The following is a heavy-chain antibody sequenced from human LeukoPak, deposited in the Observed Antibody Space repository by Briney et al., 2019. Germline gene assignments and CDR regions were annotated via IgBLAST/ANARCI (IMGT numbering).Heavy chain of an antibody. CDR3: ARHQLLGPCFKGVCSDAFDI. Sequence: GESLKISCKGSGXRFTSYWSSWVRQMPGKGLEWMGRIDPSDSYTNYSPSFQGHLTISADKSISTAYLQWSSLKASDTAMYYCARHQLLGPCFKGVCSDAFDIWGQGTMVTVSS. D-gene: IGHD2-8*01. CDR1: GXRFTSYW. J-gene: IGHJ3*02. V-gene: IGHV5-10-1*01. CDR2: IDPSDSYT.